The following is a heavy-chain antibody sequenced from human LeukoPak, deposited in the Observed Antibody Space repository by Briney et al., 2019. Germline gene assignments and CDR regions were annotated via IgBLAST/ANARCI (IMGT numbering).Heavy chain of an antibody. Sequence: GGSLRLSCAASGFTFSSYWMHWVRQAPGKGLVWVSRINSDGSSTSYADSVKGRFTISRDNAKNTLYLQMNSLRAEDTAVYYCASVQRPDVLLWFGELNYGMDVWGQGTTVTVSS. V-gene: IGHV3-74*01. CDR2: INSDGSST. D-gene: IGHD3-10*01. J-gene: IGHJ6*02. CDR3: ASVQRPDVLLWFGELNYGMDV. CDR1: GFTFSSYW.